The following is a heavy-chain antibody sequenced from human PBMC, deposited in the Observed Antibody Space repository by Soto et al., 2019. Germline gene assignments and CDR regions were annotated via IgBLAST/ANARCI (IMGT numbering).Heavy chain of an antibody. J-gene: IGHJ4*02. V-gene: IGHV3-43*02. D-gene: IGHD6-13*01. Sequence: GSLRLSCAASGFTFDDYAMHWVRQAPGKGLEWVSLISGDGGSTYYADSVKGRFTISRDNSKNSLYLQMNSLRTEDTALYYCAKAAIAAAGWGYYFDYWGQGTLVTVSS. CDR3: AKAAIAAAGWGYYFDY. CDR1: GFTFDDYA. CDR2: ISGDGGST.